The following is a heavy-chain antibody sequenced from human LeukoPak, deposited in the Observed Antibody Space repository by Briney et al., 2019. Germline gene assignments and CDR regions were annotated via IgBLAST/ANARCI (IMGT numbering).Heavy chain of an antibody. CDR1: GYTFTGYY. CDR3: ARGIAAAGRDWFDP. J-gene: IGHJ5*02. D-gene: IGHD6-13*01. V-gene: IGHV1-2*02. CDR2: INPNSGGT. Sequence: GASVKVSCKASGYTFTGYYMHWVRQAPGQGLEWMGWINPNSGGTNYAQKFQGRVTVTRDTSISTAYMELSRLRSDDTAVYYCARGIAAAGRDWFDPWGQGTLVTVPS.